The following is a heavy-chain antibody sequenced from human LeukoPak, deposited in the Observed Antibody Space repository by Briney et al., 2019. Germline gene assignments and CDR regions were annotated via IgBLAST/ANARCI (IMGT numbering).Heavy chain of an antibody. CDR3: ARWYGGSGSWVLDV. V-gene: IGHV3-7*04. CDR1: GFTFSSYA. Sequence: GGSLRLSCAASGFTFSSYAMSWVRQAPGKGLEWVANIKQDGSEKKYVDSVKGRFTISRDNAKNSLYLQINSLRAEDTAVYYCARWYGGSGSWVLDVWGQGTTVTVSS. J-gene: IGHJ6*02. D-gene: IGHD3-10*01. CDR2: IKQDGSEK.